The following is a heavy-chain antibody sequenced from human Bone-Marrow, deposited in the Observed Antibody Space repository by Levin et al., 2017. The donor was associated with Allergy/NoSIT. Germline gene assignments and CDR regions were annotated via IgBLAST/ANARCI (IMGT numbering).Heavy chain of an antibody. CDR2: ISSSGATI. V-gene: IGHV3-11*01. J-gene: IGHJ3*01. D-gene: IGHD2-8*02. CDR3: ARALVVFDGFDV. CDR1: GFTFSDKY. Sequence: GGSLRLSCAASGFTFSDKYMSWMRQTPGKGLEWVAYISSSGATIYYADSVKGRFTISRDNAKNSLYLQMNSLRPDETAVYYCARALVVFDGFDVWGRGTMVTVSS.